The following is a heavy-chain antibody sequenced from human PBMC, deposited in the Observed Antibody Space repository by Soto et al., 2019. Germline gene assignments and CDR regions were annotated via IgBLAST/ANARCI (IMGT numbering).Heavy chain of an antibody. Sequence: SETLSLTCTVSGGSISSGDYYWSWIRQPPGKGLEWIGYIYYSGSTYYNPSLKSRVTISVDTSKNQFSLKLSSVTAADTAVYYCARDSIVGATIDAFDIWGQGTMVTVSS. D-gene: IGHD1-26*01. CDR3: ARDSIVGATIDAFDI. CDR2: IYYSGST. CDR1: GGSISSGDYY. J-gene: IGHJ3*02. V-gene: IGHV4-30-4*01.